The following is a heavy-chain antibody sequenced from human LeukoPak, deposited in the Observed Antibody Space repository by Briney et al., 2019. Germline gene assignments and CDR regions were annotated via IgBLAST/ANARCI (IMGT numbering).Heavy chain of an antibody. Sequence: GGSLRLSCAASGFTFSSYAMHWVRQAPGKGLEYVSAISSNGGSTYYANYVKGRFTISRDNAKNTLYLQMNSLRAEDTAVYYCARGGAAAGTSYYYYYYYMDVWGKGTTVTVSS. V-gene: IGHV3-64*01. D-gene: IGHD6-13*01. J-gene: IGHJ6*03. CDR1: GFTFSSYA. CDR3: ARGGAAAGTSYYYYYYYMDV. CDR2: ISSNGGST.